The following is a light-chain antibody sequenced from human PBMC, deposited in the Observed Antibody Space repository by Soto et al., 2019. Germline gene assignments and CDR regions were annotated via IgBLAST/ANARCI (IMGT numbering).Light chain of an antibody. CDR2: DNY. J-gene: IGLJ3*02. Sequence: QSVLTQLPSVSAAPGQKVTISCSGSSSNIGNNYVSWYQQVPGTAPKLLIYDNYKRPSGIPDRFSGSKSGTSATLGITGLQTGDEADYYCGTWDSSLSAWVFGGGTKLTVL. CDR3: GTWDSSLSAWV. V-gene: IGLV1-51*01. CDR1: SSNIGNNY.